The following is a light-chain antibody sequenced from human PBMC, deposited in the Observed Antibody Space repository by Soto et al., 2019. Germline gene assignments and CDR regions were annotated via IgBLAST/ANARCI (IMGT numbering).Light chain of an antibody. CDR2: WAS. Sequence: DIVMTQSPDSLAVSLGERATINCKSSQSGLYSSNNKNHLAWYQQKPGQPPKLLIYWASTRESGVPDRFSGSGCGTDFTLTISSLQAEDVAVYYCQQYYSPPPTFGQGTKVEIK. CDR3: QQYYSPPPT. CDR1: QSGLYSSNNKNH. V-gene: IGKV4-1*01. J-gene: IGKJ1*01.